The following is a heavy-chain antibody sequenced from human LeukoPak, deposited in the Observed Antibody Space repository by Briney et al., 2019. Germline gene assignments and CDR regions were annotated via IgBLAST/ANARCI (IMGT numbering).Heavy chain of an antibody. CDR2: IYTSGST. Sequence: SETLSLTCTVSGGSISSGCYYWSWIRQPAGKGLEWIGRIYTSGSTNYNPSLKSRVTISVDTSKNQFSLKLSSVTAADTAVYYCARVRPSLGYFAFDIWGQGTMVTVSS. J-gene: IGHJ3*02. CDR3: ARVRPSLGYFAFDI. V-gene: IGHV4-61*02. CDR1: GGSISSGCYY. D-gene: IGHD6-13*01.